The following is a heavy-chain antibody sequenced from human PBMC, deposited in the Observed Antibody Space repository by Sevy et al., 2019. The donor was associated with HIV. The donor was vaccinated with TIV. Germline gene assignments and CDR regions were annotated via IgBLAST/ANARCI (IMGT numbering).Heavy chain of an antibody. J-gene: IGHJ4*02. D-gene: IGHD2-15*01. CDR2: ISDDGSNK. CDR3: ARDRQYCSGGTCYRTGYFDY. CDR1: GFTFSSYA. Sequence: GGFLRLSCAASGFTFSSYAMHWVRQAPGEGLEWVAVISDDGSNKYYADSVKGRFTISRDNSKNTLYLQMSSLRAEDTAMFYCARDRQYCSGGTCYRTGYFDYWGQGTLVTVSS. V-gene: IGHV3-30-3*01.